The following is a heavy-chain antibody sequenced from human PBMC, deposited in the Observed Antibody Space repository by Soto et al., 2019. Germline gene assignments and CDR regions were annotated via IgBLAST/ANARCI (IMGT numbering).Heavy chain of an antibody. Sequence: SVKVSCKASGGTFSSYAISWVRQAPGQGLEWMGGIIPIFGTANYAQKFQGRVTITADESTSTAYMELSSLRSEDTAVYYCARDYTGLWSGYYTGGSHGMDVWGQGTTVTVSS. J-gene: IGHJ6*02. CDR1: GGTFSSYA. CDR2: IIPIFGTA. D-gene: IGHD3-3*01. V-gene: IGHV1-69*13. CDR3: ARDYTGLWSGYYTGGSHGMDV.